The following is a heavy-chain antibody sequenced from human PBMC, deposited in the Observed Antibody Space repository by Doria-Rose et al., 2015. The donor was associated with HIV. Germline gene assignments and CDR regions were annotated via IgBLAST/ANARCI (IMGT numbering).Heavy chain of an antibody. CDR2: TYYRSKWYN. J-gene: IGHJ5*02. CDR3: ARGEVGATFDP. Sequence: LEWLGRTYYRSKWYNDYAVSVKSRITINPDTSKSQFSLQLNSVAPEDTAVYYCARGEVGATFDPWGQGTLVTVSS. D-gene: IGHD1-26*01. V-gene: IGHV6-1*01.